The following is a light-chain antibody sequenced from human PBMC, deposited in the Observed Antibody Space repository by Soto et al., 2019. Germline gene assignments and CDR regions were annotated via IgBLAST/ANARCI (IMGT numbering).Light chain of an antibody. Sequence: EIVLTQSPRTLSLSPGDRATLSCRASQSLSGTSLVWYQQKPGQAPRLLIFGASRRATGIPDRFSGGGSETDFTLTISRLEPEDFAVYYCQQRSSWPITFGQGTRMEIK. CDR3: QQRSSWPIT. J-gene: IGKJ5*01. CDR1: QSLSGTS. V-gene: IGKV3D-20*02. CDR2: GAS.